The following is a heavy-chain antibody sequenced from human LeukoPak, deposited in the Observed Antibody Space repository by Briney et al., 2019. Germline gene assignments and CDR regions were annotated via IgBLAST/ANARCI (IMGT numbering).Heavy chain of an antibody. CDR1: GFTFNSYA. CDR2: ISYDGSIE. J-gene: IGHJ4*02. V-gene: IGHV3-30-3*01. D-gene: IGHD1-26*01. Sequence: PGGSLRLSCAASGFTFNSYAMHWVRQAPGKGLEWVAVISYDGSIEDYADSVKGRFTISRDNSKNMLYVEVKSLRAEDTAVYYCARGSLRIVGSQLYYFDYWGQGTLVTVSS. CDR3: ARGSLRIVGSQLYYFDY.